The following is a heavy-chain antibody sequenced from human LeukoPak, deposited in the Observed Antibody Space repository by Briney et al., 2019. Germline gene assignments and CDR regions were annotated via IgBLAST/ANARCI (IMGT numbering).Heavy chain of an antibody. CDR1: GFTFSSYA. D-gene: IGHD3/OR15-3a*01. J-gene: IGHJ1*01. V-gene: IGHV3-30*04. Sequence: GGSLRLSCAASGFTFSSYAMHWVRQAPGKGLEWVAVISYDGSNKYYADSVKGRFTISRDNSKNTLYLQMNSLRAEDTAVYYCARDFSAGAEFFQHWGQGTLVTVSS. CDR3: ARDFSAGAEFFQH. CDR2: ISYDGSNK.